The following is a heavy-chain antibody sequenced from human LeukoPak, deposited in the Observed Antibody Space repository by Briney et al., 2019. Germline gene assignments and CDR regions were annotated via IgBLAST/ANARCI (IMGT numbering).Heavy chain of an antibody. CDR2: IKQDGSEK. V-gene: IGHV3-7*01. Sequence: GGSLRLSCAASGFTFSSYGMHWVRQAPGKGLEWVANIKQDGSEKYYVDSVKGRFTISRDNAKNSLYLQMNSLRAEDTAVYYCARDLRDYYDSSGYYYVSDSGAALDYWGQGTLVTVSS. J-gene: IGHJ4*02. CDR1: GFTFSSYG. CDR3: ARDLRDYYDSSGYYYVSDSGAALDY. D-gene: IGHD3-22*01.